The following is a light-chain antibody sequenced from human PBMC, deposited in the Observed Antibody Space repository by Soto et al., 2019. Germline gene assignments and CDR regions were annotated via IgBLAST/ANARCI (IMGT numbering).Light chain of an antibody. CDR2: EVT. CDR3: CSYAGSRTSYV. Sequence: QSALTQSASVSGSPGQSITISCTGTSSDIGNYNLVSWYQQHPGKAPKVMIYEVTKRPSGVSNRFSGSKSGNTASLTISGLQAEDEADYYCCSYAGSRTSYVFGTGTKVTVL. CDR1: SSDIGNYNL. V-gene: IGLV2-23*02. J-gene: IGLJ1*01.